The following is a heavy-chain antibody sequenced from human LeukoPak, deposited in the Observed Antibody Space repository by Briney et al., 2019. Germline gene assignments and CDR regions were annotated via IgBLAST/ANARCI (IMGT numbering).Heavy chain of an antibody. CDR3: ARARVVDTAMVSVPN. V-gene: IGHV1-69*04. J-gene: IGHJ4*02. CDR2: IIPILGIA. CDR1: GGTFSSYA. Sequence: GASVKVSCKASGGTFSSYAISWVRQAPGQGLEWMGRIIPILGIANYAQRFQGRVTITADKSTSTAYMELSSLRSEDTAVYYCARARVVDTAMVSVPNWGQGTLVTVSS. D-gene: IGHD5-18*01.